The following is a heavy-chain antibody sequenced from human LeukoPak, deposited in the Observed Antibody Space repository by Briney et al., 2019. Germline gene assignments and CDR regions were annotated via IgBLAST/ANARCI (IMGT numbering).Heavy chain of an antibody. J-gene: IGHJ6*02. CDR2: IYYSGST. D-gene: IGHD2-21*01. CDR3: ARDIGLLLSYFYGMDV. CDR1: GGSLSSSSYY. V-gene: IGHV4-39*07. Sequence: SETLSLTCTVSGGSLSSSSYYWGWIRQPPGKGLEWIGSIYYSGSTYYNPSLKSRVTISVDTSKNQFSLKLSSVTAADTAVYYCARDIGLLLSYFYGMDVWGQGTTVTVSS.